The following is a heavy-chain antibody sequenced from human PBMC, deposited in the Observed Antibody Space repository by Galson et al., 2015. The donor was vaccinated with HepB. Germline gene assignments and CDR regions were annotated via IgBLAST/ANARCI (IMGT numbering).Heavy chain of an antibody. CDR1: GFPFNNAW. Sequence: SLRLSCAASGFPFNNAWMTWVRQAPGMGLEWVGRIKSKTDGETTDYAAPVKGRFTISRDDSKNRLYLQMNSLKPEDTAVYYCTTDVYYSTYWSWLHPWGQGTLVTVSS. V-gene: IGHV3-15*01. J-gene: IGHJ5*02. D-gene: IGHD2-8*02. CDR3: TTDVYYSTYWSWLHP. CDR2: IKSKTDGETT.